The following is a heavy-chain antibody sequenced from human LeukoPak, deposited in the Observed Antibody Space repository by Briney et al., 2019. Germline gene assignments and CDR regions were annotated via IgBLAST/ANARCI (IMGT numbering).Heavy chain of an antibody. D-gene: IGHD3-10*01. Sequence: ASVKVSCKASGGTFSSYAISWVRQAPGQGLEWMGGIIPIFGTANYAQKFQGRVTITADESTSTAYMELSSLRSEDTATYYCARGWAGYGSGSYYYYWGQGTLVTVSS. CDR3: ARGWAGYGSGSYYYY. CDR2: IIPIFGTA. J-gene: IGHJ4*02. CDR1: GGTFSSYA. V-gene: IGHV1-69*13.